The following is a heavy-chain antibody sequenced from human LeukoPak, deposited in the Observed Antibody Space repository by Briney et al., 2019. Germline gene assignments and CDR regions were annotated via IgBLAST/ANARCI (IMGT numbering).Heavy chain of an antibody. CDR3: ARDSSDYRNFDN. Sequence: GASLQISCQGFGYSFTSYWIGWVRQMPGKGLEWMGIIYPGDSDTRCSPSFQGQVTISADKSISTAYLQWSSLKASDTAMYYCARDSSDYRNFDNWGQGTLVTVSS. CDR2: IYPGDSDT. J-gene: IGHJ4*02. V-gene: IGHV5-51*01. D-gene: IGHD3-22*01. CDR1: GYSFTSYW.